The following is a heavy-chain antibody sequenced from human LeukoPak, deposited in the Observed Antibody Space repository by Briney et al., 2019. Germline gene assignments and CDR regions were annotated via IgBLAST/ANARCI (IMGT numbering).Heavy chain of an antibody. Sequence: GGSLRLSCAASGFTFNNYALHWVRQASGKGLEYVSAISTNGDSTYYANSVKGRFTISRDNSKNTLYPQMGSLRAEDMAVYYCARYCNGVNCYSGYDYWGQGTLVTVSS. CDR3: ARYCNGVNCYSGYDY. CDR1: GFTFNNYA. D-gene: IGHD2-15*01. V-gene: IGHV3-64*01. J-gene: IGHJ4*02. CDR2: ISTNGDST.